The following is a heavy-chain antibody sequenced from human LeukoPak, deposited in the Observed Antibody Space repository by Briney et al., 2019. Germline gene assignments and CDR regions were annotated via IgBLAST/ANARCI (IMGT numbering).Heavy chain of an antibody. CDR2: IYYHGST. Sequence: SETLSLTCTVSGDTISGSSNYKWSWIRQPPGKGLEWIGYIYYHGSTNYNPSLRSRVTISVDTSKNQFSLKLSSVTAADTAVYYCARWALYDYVWGSSLRYNWFDPWGQGTLVTVSS. V-gene: IGHV4-61*05. D-gene: IGHD3-16*01. CDR3: ARWALYDYVWGSSLRYNWFDP. CDR1: GDTISGSSNYK. J-gene: IGHJ5*02.